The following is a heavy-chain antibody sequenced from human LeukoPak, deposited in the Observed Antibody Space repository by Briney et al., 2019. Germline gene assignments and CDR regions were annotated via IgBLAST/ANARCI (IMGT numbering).Heavy chain of an antibody. V-gene: IGHV3-64*01. CDR3: ARSDSGSASCYTGSN. J-gene: IGHJ4*02. D-gene: IGHD2-2*02. CDR2: ISSDGGTT. CDR1: RFTFSSYT. Sequence: GGSLRLSCAASRFTFSSYTMHWVRQAPGKGLEYVSGISSDGGTTYYANSVKGRFTISRDNSKNTLYLQMGSLRGEDMAVYYCARSDSGSASCYTGSNWGQGTLVTVSS.